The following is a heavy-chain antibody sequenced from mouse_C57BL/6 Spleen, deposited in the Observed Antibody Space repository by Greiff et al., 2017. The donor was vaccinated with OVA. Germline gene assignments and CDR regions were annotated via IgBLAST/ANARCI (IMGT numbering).Heavy chain of an antibody. Sequence: QVHVKQPGAELVKPGASVKLSCKASGYTFTSYWMHWVKQRPGQGLEWIGMIHPNSGSTNYNEKFKSKATLTVDKSSSTAYMQLSSLTSEDSAVYYGARMSTMVNYFDYWGQGTTLTVSS. J-gene: IGHJ2*01. D-gene: IGHD2-2*01. V-gene: IGHV1-64*01. CDR1: GYTFTSYW. CDR2: IHPNSGST. CDR3: ARMSTMVNYFDY.